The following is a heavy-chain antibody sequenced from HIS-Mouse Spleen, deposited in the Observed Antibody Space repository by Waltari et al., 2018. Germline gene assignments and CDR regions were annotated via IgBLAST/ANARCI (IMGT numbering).Heavy chain of an antibody. Sequence: EVQLVESGGGLVQPGRSLRLSCAASGFPFDDYAMHWVREAPGKGLVWVSGISWNSGSIGYADSVKGRFTISRDNAKNSLYLQMNSLRAEDTALYYCAKDRVAAAGTFAFDIWGQGTMVTVSS. V-gene: IGHV3-9*01. D-gene: IGHD6-13*01. CDR2: ISWNSGSI. CDR1: GFPFDDYA. J-gene: IGHJ3*02. CDR3: AKDRVAAAGTFAFDI.